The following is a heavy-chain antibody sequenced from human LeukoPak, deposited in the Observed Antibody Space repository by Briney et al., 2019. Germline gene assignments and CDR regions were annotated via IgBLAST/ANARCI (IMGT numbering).Heavy chain of an antibody. CDR3: AKVYSSSIRRPYFDY. Sequence: GGSLRLSCAASGFTFSSYAMSWVRQAPGKGLEWVSAISGSGGSTYYADSVKGRFTISRDNSKSTLYLQMNSLRAEDTAVYYCAKVYSSSIRRPYFDYWGQGTLVTASS. CDR1: GFTFSSYA. CDR2: ISGSGGST. V-gene: IGHV3-23*01. D-gene: IGHD6-6*01. J-gene: IGHJ4*02.